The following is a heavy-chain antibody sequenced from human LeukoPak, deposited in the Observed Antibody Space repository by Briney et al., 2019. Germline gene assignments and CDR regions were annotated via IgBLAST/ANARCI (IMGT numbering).Heavy chain of an antibody. J-gene: IGHJ4*02. CDR2: ISSSSSYI. CDR1: GFTFSSYS. CDR3: AKEGKTRNWNYYQAKAVD. D-gene: IGHD1-7*01. Sequence: GGSLRLSCAASGFTFSSYSMNWVRQAPGKGLEWVSSISSSSSYIYYADSVKGRFTISRDNAKNSLYLQMNSLRAEDTAVYYCAKEGKTRNWNYYQAKAVDWGQGTPVTVSS. V-gene: IGHV3-21*04.